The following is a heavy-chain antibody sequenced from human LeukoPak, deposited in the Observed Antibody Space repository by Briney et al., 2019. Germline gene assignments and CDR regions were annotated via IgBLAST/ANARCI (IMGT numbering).Heavy chain of an antibody. J-gene: IGHJ4*02. Sequence: PSETLSLTCTVSDGSTSSGGYYWSWIRQHPGKGLEWIGYIYYSGSTYYNPSLKSRVTISGDTSKNQFSLRLSSVTAADTAVYYCARNYYFDLWGQGTLVTVSS. CDR3: ARNYYFDL. CDR1: DGSTSSGGYY. V-gene: IGHV4-31*03. CDR2: IYYSGST.